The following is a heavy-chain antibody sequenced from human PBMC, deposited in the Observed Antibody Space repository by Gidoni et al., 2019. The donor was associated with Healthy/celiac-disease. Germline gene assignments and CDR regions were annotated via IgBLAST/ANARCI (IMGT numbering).Heavy chain of an antibody. D-gene: IGHD3-9*01. CDR3: ARGFDSPYYYYGMDV. CDR2: IWYDGSNK. Sequence: QVQLVESGGGGVQPGRSLRLSCAASGFTFSSYGMHWVRQAPGKGLGWVAVIWYDGSNKYYADSVKGRFTISRDNSKNTLYLQMNSLRAEDTAVYYCARGFDSPYYYYGMDVWGQGTTVTVSS. J-gene: IGHJ6*02. V-gene: IGHV3-33*01. CDR1: GFTFSSYG.